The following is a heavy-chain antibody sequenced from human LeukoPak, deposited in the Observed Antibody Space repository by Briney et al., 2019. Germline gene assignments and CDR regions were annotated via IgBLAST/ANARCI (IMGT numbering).Heavy chain of an antibody. J-gene: IGHJ4*02. CDR2: ISSSSSYI. V-gene: IGHV3-21*01. Sequence: GGSLRLSCAASGFTFSSYSMNWVRQAPGKGLEWVSSISSSSSYIYYADPVKGRFTISRDNAKNSLYLQMNSLRAEDTAVYYCARDSGSSGYYPFDYWGQGTLVTVSS. CDR3: ARDSGSSGYYPFDY. CDR1: GFTFSSYS. D-gene: IGHD3-22*01.